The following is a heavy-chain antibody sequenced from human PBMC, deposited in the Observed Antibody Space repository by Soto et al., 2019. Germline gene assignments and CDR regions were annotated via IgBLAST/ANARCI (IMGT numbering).Heavy chain of an antibody. CDR3: ASETGLRSSGWSYYFDF. J-gene: IGHJ4*02. CDR1: GFTLSSYS. D-gene: IGHD6-19*01. Sequence: EVQLVESGGGLVQPGGSLRLSCAASGFTLSSYSMHWVRQAPGKGLEWVSYISGSGGTIYYADSVKGRFTISRDNAKNSLSVQMNSLRDEDMAVYFCASETGLRSSGWSYYFDFWGQGTRVTVSS. V-gene: IGHV3-48*02. CDR2: ISGSGGTI.